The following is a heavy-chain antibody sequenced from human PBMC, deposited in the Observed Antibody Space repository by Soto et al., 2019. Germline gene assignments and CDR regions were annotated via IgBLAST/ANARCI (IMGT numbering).Heavy chain of an antibody. CDR3: ASMVRGVSHLDY. CDR2: IYYSGST. J-gene: IGHJ4*02. Sequence: SETLSLTCTVSGGSISSGDYYWSWIRQPPGKGLEWIGYIYYSGSTYYNPSLKSRVTISVDTSKNQFSLKLSSVTAADTAVYYCASMVRGVSHLDYWGQGTLVTVSS. CDR1: GGSISSGDYY. D-gene: IGHD3-10*01. V-gene: IGHV4-30-4*01.